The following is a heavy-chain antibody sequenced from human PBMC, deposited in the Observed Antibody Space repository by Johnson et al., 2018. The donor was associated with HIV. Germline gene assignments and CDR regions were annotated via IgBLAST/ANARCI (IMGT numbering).Heavy chain of an antibody. CDR1: GLTVSGNY. D-gene: IGHD2-15*01. Sequence: MQLVESGGGVVQPGRSLRLSCAASGLTVSGNYMTWLRQAPGGGLEWVSVLFSGGTTYYADSVKGRFTISRDNSKNTLYLQMNSLRAEDTAVYYCARGYCSGGSCYSEYAFDIWGQGTMVTVSS. J-gene: IGHJ3*02. CDR2: LFSGGTT. V-gene: IGHV3-66*02. CDR3: ARGYCSGGSCYSEYAFDI.